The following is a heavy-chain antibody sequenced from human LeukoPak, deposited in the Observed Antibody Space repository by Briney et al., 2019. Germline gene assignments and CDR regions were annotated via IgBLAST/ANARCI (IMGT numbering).Heavy chain of an antibody. D-gene: IGHD6-19*01. J-gene: IGHJ3*02. Sequence: PSETLSLTCTVSGGSISSSSYYWGWIRQPPGKGLEWIGSIYYSGSTYYNPSLKSRVTISVDTSKNQSSLKLSSVTAADTAVYYCASHSLHLAGTRRNAFDIWGQGTMVTVSS. CDR3: ASHSLHLAGTRRNAFDI. V-gene: IGHV4-39*01. CDR1: GGSISSSSYY. CDR2: IYYSGST.